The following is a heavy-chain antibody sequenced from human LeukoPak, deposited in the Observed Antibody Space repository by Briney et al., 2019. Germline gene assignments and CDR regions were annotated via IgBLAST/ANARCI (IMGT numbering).Heavy chain of an antibody. Sequence: GGSLRLSCAASGFTFSNYAMNWVRQAPGKGLEWVSGISGSGGNTYYADSVKGRFTISRDNARNSLYLQMNSLTAEDTAVYYCARDPYSGAYGNTYYYYMDVWGKGTTVTISS. CDR1: GFTFSNYA. V-gene: IGHV3-23*01. J-gene: IGHJ6*03. CDR2: ISGSGGNT. CDR3: ARDPYSGAYGNTYYYYMDV. D-gene: IGHD1-26*01.